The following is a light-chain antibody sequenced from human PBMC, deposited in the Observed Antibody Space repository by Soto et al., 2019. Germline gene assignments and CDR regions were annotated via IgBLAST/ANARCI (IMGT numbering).Light chain of an antibody. J-gene: IGKJ5*01. CDR2: GAS. CDR3: QQYGSSPNT. Sequence: EIVMTQSPATLSVSPGERATLSCRASQSISEFLAWYQQKPGQAPSLFIYGASNRATGIPARFSGSGSGTDFTLTISSLEPEDFAVYYCQQYGSSPNTFGQGTRREIK. V-gene: IGKV3-20*01. CDR1: QSISEF.